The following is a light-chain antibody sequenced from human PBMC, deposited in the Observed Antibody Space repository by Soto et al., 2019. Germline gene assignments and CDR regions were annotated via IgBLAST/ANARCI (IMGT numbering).Light chain of an antibody. CDR1: NNDVGGYNL. Sequence: QSALTQPASVSGSPGQSITISCTGTNNDVGGYNLVSWYQQYPGKAPKLLIYGVKNRPSGVSYRFSASKSAFTASLTISGLQAEDEAHYYCSSYTTSYFYVFGPGTKVTVL. V-gene: IGLV2-14*02. J-gene: IGLJ1*01. CDR3: SSYTTSYFYV. CDR2: GVK.